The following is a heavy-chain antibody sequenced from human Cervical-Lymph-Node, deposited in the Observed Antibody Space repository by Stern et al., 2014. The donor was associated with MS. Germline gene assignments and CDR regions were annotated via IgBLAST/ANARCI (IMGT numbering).Heavy chain of an antibody. CDR2: ISGSGGGT. CDR3: ANNIVATQDFDF. D-gene: IGHD5-12*01. V-gene: IGHV3-23*04. Sequence: VQLVESGGGLVQPGGSLRLSCAASGFTFSNYAMSWVRQAPGKGLECVSAISGSGGGTYYADSVKGRFTISRDNSKNTLYLQMNSLRAADTAVYFCANNIVATQDFDFWGQGTLVTVSS. CDR1: GFTFSNYA. J-gene: IGHJ4*02.